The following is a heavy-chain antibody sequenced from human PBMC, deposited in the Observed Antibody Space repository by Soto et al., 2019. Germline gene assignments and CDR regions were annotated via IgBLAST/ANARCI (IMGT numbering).Heavy chain of an antibody. V-gene: IGHV3-30*18. CDR1: RFTFSSYG. CDR3: AKGGDTAMALDY. Sequence: GGSLRLSYAASRFTFSSYGMPWVRQAPGKGLEWVAVISYDGSNKYYADSVKGRFTISRDNSKNTLYLQMNSLRAEDTAVYYRAKGGDTAMALDYWGQGTLVTVSS. D-gene: IGHD5-18*01. J-gene: IGHJ4*02. CDR2: ISYDGSNK.